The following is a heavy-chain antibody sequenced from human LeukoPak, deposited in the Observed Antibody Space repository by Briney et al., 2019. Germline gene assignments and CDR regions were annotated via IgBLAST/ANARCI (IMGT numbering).Heavy chain of an antibody. CDR3: SRGSGWLSVY. CDR1: GFTFGGYF. V-gene: IGHV3-49*03. J-gene: IGHJ4*02. CDR2: ISGGTT. D-gene: IGHD6-19*01. Sequence: GGSLRLSCTASGFTFGGYFMSWFRQAPGKGLEWIGFISGGTTEYAASVKGRFTISRDDSTSIAYLQMNSLTTEDTAVYYCSRGSGWLSVYWGQGTLVTVSS.